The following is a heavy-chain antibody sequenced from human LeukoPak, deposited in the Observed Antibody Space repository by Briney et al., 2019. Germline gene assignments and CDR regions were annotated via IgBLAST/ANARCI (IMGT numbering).Heavy chain of an antibody. V-gene: IGHV4-59*01. J-gene: IGHJ5*02. D-gene: IGHD6-13*01. Sequence: SETLSLTCTVSGGSISGYYWSWIRQPPGKGLEWIGSIYYSGGTNYNPSPKSRVTISVDTSKNQFSLKLSSVTAADTAMFYCARYSDNWFDPWGQGTLVTVSS. CDR2: IYYSGGT. CDR1: GGSISGYY. CDR3: ARYSDNWFDP.